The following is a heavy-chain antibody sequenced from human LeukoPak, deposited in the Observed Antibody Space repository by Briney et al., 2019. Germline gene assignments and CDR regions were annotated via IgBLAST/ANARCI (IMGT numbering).Heavy chain of an antibody. V-gene: IGHV3-74*01. D-gene: IGHD3-22*01. CDR1: GFTFSSYW. Sequence: PGGSLRLSCAASGFTFSSYWMHWVRQAPGKGLVWVSRINSDGSSTNYADSVKGRFTISRDNAKNTLYLQMNSLRAEDTAVYYCASRGDYYDSSGYYSVWGQGTLVTVSS. J-gene: IGHJ4*02. CDR3: ASRGDYYDSSGYYSV. CDR2: INSDGSST.